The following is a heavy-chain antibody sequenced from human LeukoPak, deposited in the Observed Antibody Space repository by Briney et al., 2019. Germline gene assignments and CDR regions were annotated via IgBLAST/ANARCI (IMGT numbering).Heavy chain of an antibody. D-gene: IGHD3-22*01. Sequence: GGSLRLSCAASGFTFSSYDMHWVRQATGKGLEWVSAIGTAGDPYYPGSVKGRFTISRDNSQNTLYLQMNSLRPEDTAVYYCARLLYYYDSSIYQRYFDYWGQGTLVTVSS. CDR1: GFTFSSYD. V-gene: IGHV3-13*05. J-gene: IGHJ4*02. CDR2: IGTAGDP. CDR3: ARLLYYYDSSIYQRYFDY.